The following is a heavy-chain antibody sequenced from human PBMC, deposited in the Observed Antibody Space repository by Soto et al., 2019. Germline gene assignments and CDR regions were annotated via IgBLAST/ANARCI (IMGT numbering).Heavy chain of an antibody. V-gene: IGHV1-69*01. CDR3: ARDLADVHLWDAFDV. CDR2: IVPMFGTT. CDR1: GDTFNSYG. J-gene: IGHJ3*01. Sequence: QVQLVQSGPELKKPGSSVKVSCKAPGDTFNSYGISWVRQAPGQGLEWMGGIVPMFGTTNLALKFEGRVTNTADELTTTVYMEIRGLTSEDTAVYYCARDLADVHLWDAFDVWGHGTRVTVSS. D-gene: IGHD6-13*01.